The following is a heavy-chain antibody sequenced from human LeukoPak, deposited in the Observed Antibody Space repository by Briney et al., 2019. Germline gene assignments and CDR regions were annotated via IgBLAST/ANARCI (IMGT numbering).Heavy chain of an antibody. D-gene: IGHD3-10*01. Sequence: GGSLRLSCAASGFTFSSYGMHWVRQAPGKGLEWVAVISFDGFNKYYADSVKGRFTISRDNSKNTLYLQMNSLRAEDTAVYYCAKDRGSASYYHDYWGQGTLVTVSS. J-gene: IGHJ4*02. CDR3: AKDRGSASYYHDY. CDR2: ISFDGFNK. V-gene: IGHV3-30*18. CDR1: GFTFSSYG.